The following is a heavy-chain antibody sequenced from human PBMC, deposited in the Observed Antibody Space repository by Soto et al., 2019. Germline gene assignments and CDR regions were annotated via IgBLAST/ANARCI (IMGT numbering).Heavy chain of an antibody. CDR2: IRGNGDSA. CDR3: GKERRGSGWSVCNF. J-gene: IGHJ4*02. CDR1: GFPFRDYA. V-gene: IGHV3-23*01. Sequence: VQLLESGGGLVQPGGSLRLSCAASGFPFRDYAMNWVRQAPGKGLEWVSDIRGNGDSARYADSVKGRFTVSRDNSRDTLYLQINSLRVDDAAVSYCGKERRGSGWSVCNFWGQGTLVTVSS. D-gene: IGHD6-19*01.